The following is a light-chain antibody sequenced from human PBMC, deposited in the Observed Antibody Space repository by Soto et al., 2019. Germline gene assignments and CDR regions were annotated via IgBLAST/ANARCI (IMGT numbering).Light chain of an antibody. CDR2: DTD. CDR1: SSNIGASY. J-gene: IGLJ3*02. CDR3: GAWDSSLRVVL. Sequence: QSVLTQPPSMSAAPGQKITISCSGSSSNIGASYVFWYQQFPGTAPKLLIYDTDKRPSGIPDRFSGSKSGTSATLGITRLQTGDEADYYCGAWDSSLRVVLFGGGTKLNVL. V-gene: IGLV1-51*01.